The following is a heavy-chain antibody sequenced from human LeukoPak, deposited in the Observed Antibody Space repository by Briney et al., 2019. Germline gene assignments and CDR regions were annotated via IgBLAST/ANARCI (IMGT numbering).Heavy chain of an antibody. D-gene: IGHD3-16*01. V-gene: IGHV1-2*02. CDR2: INPNSGGT. Sequence: ASVKVSCKASGYTFTGYYMHWVRQAPGQGLEWMGWINPNSGGTNYAQKFQGRVTMTRVTSISTAYMELSRLRSDDTAVYYCARETMITFGGGFDYWGQGTLVTVSS. CDR3: ARETMITFGGGFDY. CDR1: GYTFTGYY. J-gene: IGHJ4*02.